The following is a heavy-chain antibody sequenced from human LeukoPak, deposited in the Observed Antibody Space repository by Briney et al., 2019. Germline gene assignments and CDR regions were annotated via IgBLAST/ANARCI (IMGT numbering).Heavy chain of an antibody. CDR1: GGSFSGYY. D-gene: IGHD3-9*01. V-gene: IGHV4-34*01. J-gene: IGHJ4*02. CDR3: ARGPKLRYFDWLLTRYFDY. CDR2: INHSGST. Sequence: SETLSLTCAVYGGSFSGYYWSWIRQPPGKGLEWIGEINHSGSTNYNPSLKSRVTISVDTSKNQFSLKLSSVTAADTAVYYCARGPKLRYFDWLLTRYFDYWGQGTLVTVSS.